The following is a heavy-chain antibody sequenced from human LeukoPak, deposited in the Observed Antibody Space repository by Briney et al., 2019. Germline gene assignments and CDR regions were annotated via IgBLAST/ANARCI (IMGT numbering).Heavy chain of an antibody. CDR1: GVSISSSNSY. D-gene: IGHD3-22*01. CDR2: IYYSGST. Sequence: SSETLSLTCTVSGVSISSSNSYWGWIRQPPGKGLEWIGYIYYSGSTNYNPSLKSRVTISVDTSKNQFSLKLSSVTAADTAVYYCAGDSSGHWYFDLWGRGTLVTVSS. J-gene: IGHJ2*01. CDR3: AGDSSGHWYFDL. V-gene: IGHV4-61*01.